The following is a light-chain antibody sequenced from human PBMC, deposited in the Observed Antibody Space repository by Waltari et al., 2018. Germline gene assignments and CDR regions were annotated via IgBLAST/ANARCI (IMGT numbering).Light chain of an antibody. CDR1: SSDGGGYNY. CDR3: SSYTSSSTYWV. J-gene: IGLJ3*02. Sequence: QSALTQPASVSGSPGQSITIPCTGTSSDGGGYNYVPGYQQHPGKAPKLMIYDVSNRPSGVSNRFSGSKSGNTASLTISGLQAEDEADYYCSSYTSSSTYWVFGGGTKLTVL. CDR2: DVS. V-gene: IGLV2-14*03.